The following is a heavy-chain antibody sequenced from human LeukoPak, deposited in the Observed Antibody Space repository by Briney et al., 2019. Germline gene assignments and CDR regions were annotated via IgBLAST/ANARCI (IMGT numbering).Heavy chain of an antibody. Sequence: SETLSLTCTVSGGSISSYYWSWIRQPPGKGLEWIGEISHSGSTNYNPSLKSRLTISVDTSKNQFYLKLSSVTAADTAVYYCSIQRLHYYDNSGYPDYWGQGTLVTVSS. J-gene: IGHJ4*02. D-gene: IGHD3-22*01. CDR1: GGSISSYY. V-gene: IGHV4-34*01. CDR2: ISHSGST. CDR3: SIQRLHYYDNSGYPDY.